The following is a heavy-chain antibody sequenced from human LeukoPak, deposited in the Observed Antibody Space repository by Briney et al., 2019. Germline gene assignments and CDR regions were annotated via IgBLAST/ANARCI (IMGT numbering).Heavy chain of an antibody. CDR3: AKDLVPVYDYGGNSGYYYYGMDV. CDR2: ISWNSGSI. Sequence: GGSLRLSCAASGFTFDDYAMHWVRQAPGKGLEWVSGISWNSGSIGYADSVKGRFTISRDNAKNSLYLQMNSLRAEDTALYYCAKDLVPVYDYGGNSGYYYYGMDVWGQGTTVTVSS. CDR1: GFTFDDYA. V-gene: IGHV3-9*01. D-gene: IGHD4-23*01. J-gene: IGHJ6*02.